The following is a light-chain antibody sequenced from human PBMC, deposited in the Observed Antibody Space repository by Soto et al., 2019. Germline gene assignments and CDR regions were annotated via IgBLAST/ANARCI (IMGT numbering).Light chain of an antibody. Sequence: DIVLTQSPATLSLSPGERATLSCSASQSVSSYLAWYQQKPGQAPRLLIYDASNRATGIPARFSGSGSGTDFTLTISSLEPEDFAVYYCQQRSNWLPITVGQGTRLEIK. CDR1: QSVSSY. J-gene: IGKJ5*01. CDR2: DAS. V-gene: IGKV3-11*01. CDR3: QQRSNWLPIT.